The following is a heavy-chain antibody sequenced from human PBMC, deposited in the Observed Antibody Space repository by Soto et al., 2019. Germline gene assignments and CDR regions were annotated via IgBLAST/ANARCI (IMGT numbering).Heavy chain of an antibody. D-gene: IGHD5-12*01. J-gene: IGHJ4*02. Sequence: SETLSLTCTVSGGYISSYYWRWIRQHPGKGLEWIGYIYYSGSTYYNPSLKSRVTISVDTSKNQFSLKLSSVTAADTAVYYCARGRGIVATINRSLLFDYWGQGTLVTVSS. CDR2: IYYSGST. CDR3: ARGRGIVATINRSLLFDY. V-gene: IGHV4-59*06. CDR1: GGYISSYY.